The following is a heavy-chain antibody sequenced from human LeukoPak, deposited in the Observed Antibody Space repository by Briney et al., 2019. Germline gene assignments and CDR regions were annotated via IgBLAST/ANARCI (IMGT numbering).Heavy chain of an antibody. CDR2: ISWKGDTT. Sequence: SGGSLRLSCAASGFTFNNYAMTWIRQTPGKGPEWVSLISWKGDTTAYAESVRGRFTISRDNAKNSLYLHMNSLRPEDTAFYHCARHRCSSTTCSFDSWGQGSLVTVPS. CDR3: ARHRCSSTTCSFDS. V-gene: IGHV3-20*01. CDR1: GFTFNNYA. J-gene: IGHJ4*02. D-gene: IGHD2-2*01.